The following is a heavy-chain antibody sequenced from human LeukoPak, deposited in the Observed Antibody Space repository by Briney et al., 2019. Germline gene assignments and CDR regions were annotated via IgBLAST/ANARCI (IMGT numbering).Heavy chain of an antibody. D-gene: IGHD6-13*01. V-gene: IGHV4-31*03. CDR1: GGSISSGGYY. CDR3: AREYSSKNWFDP. J-gene: IGHJ5*02. Sequence: SETLSLTCTVSGGSISSGGYYWSWIRQHPGKGLEWIGYIYYSGSTYYNPSLKSRVTISVDTSKNQFSPKLSSVTAADTAVYYCAREYSSKNWFDPWGQGTLVTVSS. CDR2: IYYSGST.